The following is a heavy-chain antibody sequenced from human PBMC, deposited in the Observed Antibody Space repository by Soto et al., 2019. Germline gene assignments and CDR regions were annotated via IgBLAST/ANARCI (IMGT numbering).Heavy chain of an antibody. Sequence: SQTLSLTCAISGDSVSSNSAAWNWIRQSPSRGLEWLGRTYYRSKWYNDYAVSVKSRITINPDTSKNQFSLQLNSVTPEDTAVYYCARAARDYDSSGYYYYYYGMEVWGQGTTITVSS. D-gene: IGHD3-22*01. CDR1: GDSVSSNSAA. V-gene: IGHV6-1*01. J-gene: IGHJ6*02. CDR3: ARAARDYDSSGYYYYYYGMEV. CDR2: TYYRSKWYN.